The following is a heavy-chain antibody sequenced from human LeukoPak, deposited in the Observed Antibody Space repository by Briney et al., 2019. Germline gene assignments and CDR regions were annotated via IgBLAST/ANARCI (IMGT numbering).Heavy chain of an antibody. D-gene: IGHD4-17*01. V-gene: IGHV4-61*02. CDR3: ARGLYGDYGDY. Sequence: SQTLSLTCTVSGGSISSGSYYWSWIRQPAGKGLEWIGRIYTSGSTNYNPSLKSRVTISVDPSKNQFSLKLSSVTAADTAVYYCARGLYGDYGDYWGQGTLVTVSS. J-gene: IGHJ4*02. CDR2: IYTSGST. CDR1: GGSISSGSYY.